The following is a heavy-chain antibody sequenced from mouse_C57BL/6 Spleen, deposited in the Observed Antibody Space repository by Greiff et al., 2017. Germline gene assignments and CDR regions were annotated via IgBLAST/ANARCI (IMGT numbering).Heavy chain of an antibody. J-gene: IGHJ3*01. Sequence: QVQLQQSGAELVKPGASVKLSCKASGYTFTSYWMHWVKQRPGQGLEWIGMIHPNSGSTNYNEKFKSKATLTVDKSSSTAYMQLSSLTSEDSAVYYCARAELTGTMRFAYWGQGTLVTVSA. V-gene: IGHV1-64*01. CDR1: GYTFTSYW. CDR3: ARAELTGTMRFAY. CDR2: IHPNSGST. D-gene: IGHD4-1*01.